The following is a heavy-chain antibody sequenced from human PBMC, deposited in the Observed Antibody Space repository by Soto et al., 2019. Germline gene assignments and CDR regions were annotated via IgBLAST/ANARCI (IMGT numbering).Heavy chain of an antibody. D-gene: IGHD3-10*01. J-gene: IGHJ4*02. CDR3: ARNLLGAPQRPDY. CDR2: INHSGST. V-gene: IGHV4-34*01. CDR1: GGSFSGYY. Sequence: PSETLSLTCAVYGGSFSGYYWSWIRQPPGKGLEWIGEINHSGSTNYNPSLKSRVTISVDTSKNQFSLKLSSVTAADTAVYYCARNLLGAPQRPDYWGQGTLVTVSS.